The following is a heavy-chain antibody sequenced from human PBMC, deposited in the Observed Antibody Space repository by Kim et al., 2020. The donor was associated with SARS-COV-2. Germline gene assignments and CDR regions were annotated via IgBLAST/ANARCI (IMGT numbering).Heavy chain of an antibody. J-gene: IGHJ4*02. D-gene: IGHD4-17*01. CDR1: GGSISSYY. V-gene: IGHV4-59*01. Sequence: SETLSLTCTVSGGSISSYYWSWIRQPPGKGLEWIGYIYYSGSTNYNPSLKSRVTISVDTSKNQFSLKLSSVTAADTAVYYCARADGDYFDYWGQGTLVTVSS. CDR3: ARADGDYFDY. CDR2: IYYSGST.